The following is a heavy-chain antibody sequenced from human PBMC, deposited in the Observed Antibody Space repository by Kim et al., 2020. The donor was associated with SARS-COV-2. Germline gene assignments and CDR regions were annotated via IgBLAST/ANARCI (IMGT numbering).Heavy chain of an antibody. CDR1: GYSISSGYY. CDR3: VRGPTRYSQY. Sequence: SETLSLTCTVSGYSISSGYYWGWMRQPPGKGLEWIGSIYHTGITYFNPSLKSRVTISVDTSKNEFSLKVTSVTAADTAVYYCVRGPTRYSQYWGQGTLVTVSS. J-gene: IGHJ1*01. V-gene: IGHV4-38-2*02. CDR2: IYHTGIT.